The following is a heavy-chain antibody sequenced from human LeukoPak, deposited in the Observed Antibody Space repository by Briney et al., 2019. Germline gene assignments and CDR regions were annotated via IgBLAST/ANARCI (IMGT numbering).Heavy chain of an antibody. J-gene: IGHJ4*02. CDR1: GGSISSYY. CDR2: IYYSGST. D-gene: IGHD3-16*02. Sequence: PLETLSLTCTVSGGSISSYYWSWIRQPPGKGLGWIGYIYYSGSTNYNPSLKSRVTISVDTSKNQFSLKLSSVTAADTAVYYCARGYDYVWGSYPKYFDYWGQGTLVTVSS. V-gene: IGHV4-59*01. CDR3: ARGYDYVWGSYPKYFDY.